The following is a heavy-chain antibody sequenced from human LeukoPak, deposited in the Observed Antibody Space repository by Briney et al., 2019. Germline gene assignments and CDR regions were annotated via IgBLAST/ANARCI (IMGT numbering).Heavy chain of an antibody. Sequence: GGSLRLSCAASGFTFSSYAMHWVRQAPGKGLEWVAVIWYDGSNEYYADSVKGRFTISRDNSKNTLYLQMNSVRAEDTAVYYCAKESEAFDIWGQGTMVTVSS. CDR3: AKESEAFDI. CDR1: GFTFSSYA. J-gene: IGHJ3*02. CDR2: IWYDGSNE. V-gene: IGHV3-33*06.